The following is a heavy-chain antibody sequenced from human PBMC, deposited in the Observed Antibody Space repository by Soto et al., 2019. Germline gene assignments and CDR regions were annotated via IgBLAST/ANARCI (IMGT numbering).Heavy chain of an antibody. CDR2: IKSKTDGGTT. J-gene: IGHJ6*02. Sequence: GGSLILSCAASGFTFSNAWMNWVRQAPGKGLEWVGRIKSKTDGGTTDYAAPVKGRFTISRDDSKNTLYLQMNSLKTEDTAVYYCTIQYYYDSSGYWNYYYGMDVWGQGTTVTVSS. CDR1: GFTFSNAW. D-gene: IGHD3-22*01. V-gene: IGHV3-15*07. CDR3: TIQYYYDSSGYWNYYYGMDV.